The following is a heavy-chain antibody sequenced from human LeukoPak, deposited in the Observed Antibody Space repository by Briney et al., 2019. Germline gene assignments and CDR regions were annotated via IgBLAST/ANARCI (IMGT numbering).Heavy chain of an antibody. CDR2: VSGNGGHT. D-gene: IGHD2-21*02. CDR3: AKDKHIVVVTASDY. Sequence: GGSLRLSCAASGFSFSYFAMSWVRQAPGKGLEWVAGVSGNGGHTYYADSVKGRFTISRDNSKNILYLQMNSLRAEDTAVYYCAKDKHIVVVTASDYWGQGTLVAVSS. J-gene: IGHJ4*02. CDR1: GFSFSYFA. V-gene: IGHV3-23*01.